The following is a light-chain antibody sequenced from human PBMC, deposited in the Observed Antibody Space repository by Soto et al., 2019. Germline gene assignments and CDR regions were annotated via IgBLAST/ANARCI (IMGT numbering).Light chain of an antibody. Sequence: DIVMTQSPATLSLSPGERATLSCRSSQSVYNNLAWNQQKSGQAPRLPIYGASARATGIPARFSGSGSGKEFTLTISSLQSEDFAVYFCQQYNNWPPVTFGPGTNVDI. V-gene: IGKV3-15*01. CDR3: QQYNNWPPVT. CDR1: QSVYNN. J-gene: IGKJ3*01. CDR2: GAS.